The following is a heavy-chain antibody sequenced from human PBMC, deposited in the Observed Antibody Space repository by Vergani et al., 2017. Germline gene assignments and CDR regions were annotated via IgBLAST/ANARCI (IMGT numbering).Heavy chain of an antibody. Sequence: QVQLVQSGTEMKKPGASVRVSCKTSGYTFTSFDLNWVRQVPGQGLEWMGWMNPATGTTGYAQKFQGRLSITRNTSKTTAYMERSSLKSDDTAVYYCARVISGKDFWGQGTLVTVSS. J-gene: IGHJ4*02. CDR1: GYTFTSFD. D-gene: IGHD1-26*01. CDR2: MNPATGTT. V-gene: IGHV1-8*03. CDR3: ARVISGKDF.